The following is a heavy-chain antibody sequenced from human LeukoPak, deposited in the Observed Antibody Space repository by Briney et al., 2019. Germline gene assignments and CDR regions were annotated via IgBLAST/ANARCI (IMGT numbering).Heavy chain of an antibody. CDR3: ARLPSRRNYGDYAPVDY. V-gene: IGHV5-51*01. D-gene: IGHD4-17*01. CDR1: GYSFTSYW. Sequence: GESLKISCKGSGYSFTSYWIGWVRQMPGKGLEWMGIIYPGDSDTRYSPSFQGQVTISAHKSISTAYLQWSSLKASDTAMYYCARLPSRRNYGDYAPVDYWGQGTLVTVSS. CDR2: IYPGDSDT. J-gene: IGHJ4*02.